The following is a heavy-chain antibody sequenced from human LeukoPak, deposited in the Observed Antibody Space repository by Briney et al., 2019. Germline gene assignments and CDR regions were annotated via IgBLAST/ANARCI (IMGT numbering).Heavy chain of an antibody. CDR3: AREDPRSWYYYYMDV. J-gene: IGHJ6*03. CDR2: MNPTSGST. V-gene: IGHV1-8*01. D-gene: IGHD6-13*01. Sequence: ASVKVSCKASENTFTNDINWVRQATGQGLEWMGWMNPTSGSTGYAQKLQGRVTMTTDTSTSTAYMELRSLRSDDTAVYYCAREDPRSWYYYYMDVWGKGTTVTVSS. CDR1: ENTFTND.